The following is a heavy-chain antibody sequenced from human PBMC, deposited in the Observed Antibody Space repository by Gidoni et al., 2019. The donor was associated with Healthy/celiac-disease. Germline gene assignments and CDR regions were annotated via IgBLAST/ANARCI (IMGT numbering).Heavy chain of an antibody. D-gene: IGHD6-19*01. CDR1: GFTFINTW. CDR3: ARVGVAGPSFWNYFDY. Sequence: EVQLVESGGGLVQPGGSLRLSGTDSGFTFINTWMHWVRQAPGKGLVWVSRINSDGSSTSYADSVKGRFTISRDNAKNTLYLQMNSLRAEDTAVYYCARVGVAGPSFWNYFDYWGQGTLVTVSS. J-gene: IGHJ4*02. V-gene: IGHV3-74*01. CDR2: INSDGSST.